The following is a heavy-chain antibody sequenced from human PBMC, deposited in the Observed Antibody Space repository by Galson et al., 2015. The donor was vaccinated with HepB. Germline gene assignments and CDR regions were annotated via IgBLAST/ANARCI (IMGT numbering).Heavy chain of an antibody. J-gene: IGHJ3*02. Sequence: QSGAEVKKPGESLTISCKGSGYSFTSYWTGWVRQMPGKGLEWMGIIYPGDSDTRYSPSFQGQVTISADKSISTAYLQWSSLKASDTAMYYCARLPYYYDSSGYAFDIWGQGTMVTVSS. CDR1: GYSFTSYW. CDR2: IYPGDSDT. CDR3: ARLPYYYDSSGYAFDI. D-gene: IGHD3-22*01. V-gene: IGHV5-51*03.